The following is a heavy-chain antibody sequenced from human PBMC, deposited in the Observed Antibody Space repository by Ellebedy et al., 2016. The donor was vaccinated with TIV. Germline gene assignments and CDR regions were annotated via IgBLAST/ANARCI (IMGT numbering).Heavy chain of an antibody. V-gene: IGHV3-21*01. D-gene: IGHD3-16*01. J-gene: IGHJ6*02. Sequence: GGSLRLXXVASGFTFSSYSMNWVRQAPGKGLEWVSSISSSSSYIYYADSVKGRFTISRDNAKNSLYLQMNSLRAEDTAVYYCARDLGPWRDYYYYGMDVWGQGTTVTVSS. CDR1: GFTFSSYS. CDR2: ISSSSSYI. CDR3: ARDLGPWRDYYYYGMDV.